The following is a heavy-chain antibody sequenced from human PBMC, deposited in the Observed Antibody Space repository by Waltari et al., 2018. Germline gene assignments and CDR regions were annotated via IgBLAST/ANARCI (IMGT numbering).Heavy chain of an antibody. CDR3: ARLLATVKDPYYYYFMDV. J-gene: IGHJ6*03. D-gene: IGHD4-17*01. Sequence: EVQLVQSGAEVKKPGESLKISCKGSVYSFATSWIGWVRQMPGKGLEWMGISYPDDSNTRFSPSFEGQVTLAADKSINTAYLQWHSLQASDTAKYYCARLLATVKDPYYYYFMDVWGTGTTVTVSS. CDR1: VYSFATSW. CDR2: SYPDDSNT. V-gene: IGHV5-51*01.